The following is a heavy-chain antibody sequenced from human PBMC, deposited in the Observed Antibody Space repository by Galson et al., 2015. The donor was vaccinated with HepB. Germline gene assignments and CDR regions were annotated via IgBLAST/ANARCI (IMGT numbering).Heavy chain of an antibody. CDR1: GYTFTSYY. CDR2: INPSGGSA. CDR3: ARDQLGKEYYDILSGPNSGMDV. Sequence: SVKVSCKASGYTFTSYYMHWVRQAPGQGLEWMGIINPSGGSANYAQKLQGRVTMTMNTSTSTVYMELSSLRSEDTAVYYCARDQLGKEYYDILSGPNSGMDVWGQGTTVTVSS. J-gene: IGHJ6*02. V-gene: IGHV1-46*04. D-gene: IGHD3-9*01.